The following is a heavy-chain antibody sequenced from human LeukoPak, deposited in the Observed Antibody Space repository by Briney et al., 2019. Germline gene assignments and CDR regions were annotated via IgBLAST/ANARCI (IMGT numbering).Heavy chain of an antibody. J-gene: IGHJ6*02. Sequence: PSETLSLTCTVSGGSISSSSHYWGWIRQPPGKGLEWIGSIYYSGSTYYNPSLKSRVTISVDTSKNQFSLKLSSVTAADTAVYYCARRGDFWSGYYYYYYYGMDVWGQGTTVTVSS. D-gene: IGHD3-3*01. CDR1: GGSISSSSHY. CDR3: ARRGDFWSGYYYYYYYGMDV. CDR2: IYYSGST. V-gene: IGHV4-39*01.